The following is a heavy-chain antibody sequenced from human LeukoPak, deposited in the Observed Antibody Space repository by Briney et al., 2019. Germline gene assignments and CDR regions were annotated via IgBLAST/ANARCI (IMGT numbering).Heavy chain of an antibody. J-gene: IGHJ6*02. CDR3: SRSYGQNYGMDV. Sequence: GGSLRLSCAASGFTFSSYWMSWVRQAPGKGLEWVANINQDGSGKHYVDSVKGRFTISRDNAKSSLYLQMNSLRAEDTAVYYCSRSYGQNYGMDVWGRGTTVTVSS. D-gene: IGHD1-26*01. V-gene: IGHV3-7*01. CDR1: GFTFSSYW. CDR2: INQDGSGK.